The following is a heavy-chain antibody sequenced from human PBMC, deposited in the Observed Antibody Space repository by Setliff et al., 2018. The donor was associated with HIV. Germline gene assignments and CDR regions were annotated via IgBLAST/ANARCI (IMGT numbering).Heavy chain of an antibody. CDR3: ARQLSNSLES. Sequence: ASVKVSCKASGYTFTDYFLHWVRQAPGQGLEWMGWIDPNNGDTTIQRRFQGRVTMTRDTSINTAYMQLSGLRPDDTAVYYCARQLSNSLESWGQESLVTVSS. CDR2: IDPNNGDT. CDR1: GYTFTDYF. J-gene: IGHJ5*02. V-gene: IGHV1-2*02. D-gene: IGHD3-3*01.